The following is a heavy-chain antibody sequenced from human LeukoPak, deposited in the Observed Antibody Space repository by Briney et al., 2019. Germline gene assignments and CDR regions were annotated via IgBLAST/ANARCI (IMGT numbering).Heavy chain of an antibody. CDR1: GFTFNSYA. Sequence: GGSLRLSCAASGFTFNSYAMSWVRQAPGKGLEWVSTISGSGVSTYYADSVKGLFTISRDNSKNTLYLQMNSLRAEDTAVYFCARDMSLHDFDYWGQGTLVTVSS. J-gene: IGHJ4*02. CDR3: ARDMSLHDFDY. D-gene: IGHD3-16*01. V-gene: IGHV3-23*01. CDR2: ISGSGVST.